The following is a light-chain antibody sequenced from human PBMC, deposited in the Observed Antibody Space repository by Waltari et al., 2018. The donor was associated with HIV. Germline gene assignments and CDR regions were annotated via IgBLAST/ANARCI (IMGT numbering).Light chain of an antibody. J-gene: IGKJ1*01. V-gene: IGKV1-27*01. Sequence: DIQMTQSPSSLSASLGERVSITCRASQAINNYLTWYQQKTGRSPKLLIYAASTLQYGVPSRFSGSGSGANFTLTISSLQPEDVGFYYCQKYNNVPQTFGQGTKVEI. CDR3: QKYNNVPQT. CDR2: AAS. CDR1: QAINNY.